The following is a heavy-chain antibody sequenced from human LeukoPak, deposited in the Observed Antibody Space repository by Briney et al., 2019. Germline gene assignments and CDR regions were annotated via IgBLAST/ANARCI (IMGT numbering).Heavy chain of an antibody. J-gene: IGHJ4*02. CDR1: GGSISSGDYY. CDR2: IYHSGST. Sequence: PSETLSLTCTVSGGSISSGDYYWSWIRQPPGKGLEWIGYIYHSGSTYYNPSHKSRVTISVDTSKNQFSLKLSSVTAADTAVYYCGRSVDPAMVTDYWGQGTLVTVSS. CDR3: GRSVDPAMVTDY. D-gene: IGHD5-18*01. V-gene: IGHV4-30-4*01.